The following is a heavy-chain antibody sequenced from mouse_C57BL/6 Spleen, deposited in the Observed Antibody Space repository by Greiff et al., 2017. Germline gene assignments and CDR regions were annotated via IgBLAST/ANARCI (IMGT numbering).Heavy chain of an antibody. Sequence: VQLQESGAELVRPGTSVKVSCKASGYAFTNYLIAWVKQRPGQGLEWIGVINPGSGGTNYNEKFKGKATLTADKSSSTAYMQLSSLTSEDSAVYFCARRDYASSGYFDYWGQGTTLTVSS. J-gene: IGHJ2*01. CDR3: ARRDYASSGYFDY. V-gene: IGHV1-54*01. CDR1: GYAFTNYL. D-gene: IGHD1-1*01. CDR2: INPGSGGT.